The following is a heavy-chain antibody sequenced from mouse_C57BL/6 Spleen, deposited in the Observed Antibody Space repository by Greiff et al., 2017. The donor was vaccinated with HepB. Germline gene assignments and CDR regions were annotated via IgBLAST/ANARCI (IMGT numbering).Heavy chain of an antibody. CDR3: ARWGSSGWYAMDY. Sequence: VQLQQSGAELVKPGASVKISCKASGYAFSSYWMNWVKQRPGKGLEWIGQIYPGDGDTNYNGKFKGKATLTADKSSSTAYMQLSSLTSEDSAVYFCARWGSSGWYAMDYWGQGTSVTVSS. D-gene: IGHD3-2*02. CDR1: GYAFSSYW. CDR2: IYPGDGDT. J-gene: IGHJ4*01. V-gene: IGHV1-80*01.